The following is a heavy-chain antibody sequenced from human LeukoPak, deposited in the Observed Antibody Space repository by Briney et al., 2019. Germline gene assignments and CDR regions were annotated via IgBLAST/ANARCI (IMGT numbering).Heavy chain of an antibody. D-gene: IGHD4-17*01. CDR1: GGTFSSYA. CDR3: ARENLYGDYGDY. J-gene: IGHJ4*02. CDR2: IIPIFGTA. V-gene: IGHV1-69*05. Sequence: SVKVSCKASGGTFSSYAISWVRQAPGQGLEWMGGIIPIFGTANYAQKFQGRVTITTDESTSTAYMELSSLRSEDTDVYYCARENLYGDYGDYWGQGTLVTVSS.